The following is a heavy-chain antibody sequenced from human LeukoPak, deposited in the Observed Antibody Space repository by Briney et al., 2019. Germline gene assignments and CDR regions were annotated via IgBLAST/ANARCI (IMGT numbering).Heavy chain of an antibody. Sequence: ASVKVSCKTSGYIFGHNGISWVRQAPGQGLEWMGIINPSGGSTSYAQKFQGRVTMTRDTSTSTVYMELSSLRSEDTAVYYCARNVPYSSGWSYYYYYGMDVWGQGTTVTVSS. V-gene: IGHV1-46*03. CDR2: INPSGGST. D-gene: IGHD6-19*01. CDR1: GYIFGHNG. J-gene: IGHJ6*02. CDR3: ARNVPYSSGWSYYYYYGMDV.